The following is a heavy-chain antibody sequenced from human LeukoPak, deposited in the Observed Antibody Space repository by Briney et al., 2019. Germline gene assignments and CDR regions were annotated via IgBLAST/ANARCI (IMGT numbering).Heavy chain of an antibody. CDR2: MNPNSGNT. V-gene: IGHV1-8*01. CDR1: GYTVTSYD. Sequence: DSVTVSCKASGYTVTSYDINWVRQATGQGLEWMGWMNPNSGNTGYAQKFQGRVTMTRNTSISTAYMELRSLRSEDTAVYDGALRGALDYWGQGTLVTVSS. CDR3: ALRGALDY. J-gene: IGHJ4*02. D-gene: IGHD3-10*01.